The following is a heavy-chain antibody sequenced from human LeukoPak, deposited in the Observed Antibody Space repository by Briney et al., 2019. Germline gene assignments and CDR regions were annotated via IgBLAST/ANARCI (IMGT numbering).Heavy chain of an antibody. V-gene: IGHV3-7*01. D-gene: IGHD2-8*01. CDR1: GFTFSSYW. CDR2: IKQDGSEK. CDR3: ARGSSLGYCTNGVCYFGY. Sequence: GGSLRLSCAASGFTFSSYWMSWVRQAPGKGLEWVANIKQDGSEKYYVDSVKGRFTISRDNAKNSLYLQMNSLRAEDTAVYYCARGSSLGYCTNGVCYFGYWGQGTLVTVSS. J-gene: IGHJ4*02.